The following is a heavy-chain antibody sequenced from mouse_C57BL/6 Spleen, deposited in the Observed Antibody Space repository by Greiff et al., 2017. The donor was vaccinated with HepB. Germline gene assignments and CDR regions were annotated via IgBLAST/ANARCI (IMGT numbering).Heavy chain of an antibody. Sequence: QVQLQQPGAELVRPGSSVKLSCKASGYTFTSYWMHWVKQRPIQGLEWIGNIDPSDSETHYNQKFKDKATLTVDKSSSTAYMQRSSLTSEDSAVYYCARGNYGNYWFAYWGQGTLVTVSA. CDR2: IDPSDSET. V-gene: IGHV1-52*01. CDR3: ARGNYGNYWFAY. CDR1: GYTFTSYW. J-gene: IGHJ3*01. D-gene: IGHD2-1*01.